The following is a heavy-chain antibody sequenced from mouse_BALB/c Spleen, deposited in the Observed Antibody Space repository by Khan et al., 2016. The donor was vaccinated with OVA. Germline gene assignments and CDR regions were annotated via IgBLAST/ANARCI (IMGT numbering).Heavy chain of an antibody. CDR1: GYIFTDYN. Sequence: QVRLKESGAELARPGASVKLSCKASGYIFTDYNINWMRQRTGQGLEWIGEIYPGSDNTYYNERFKGKATLTVDKSSSTAYMHLSSLTSEDSAVYFCTREWAAWFPYWGQGTLVTVSA. CDR2: IYPGSDNT. J-gene: IGHJ3*01. CDR3: TREWAAWFPY. V-gene: IGHV1-77*01.